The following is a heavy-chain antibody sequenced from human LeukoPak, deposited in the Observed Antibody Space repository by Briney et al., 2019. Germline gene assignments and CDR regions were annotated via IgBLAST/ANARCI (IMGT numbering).Heavy chain of an antibody. CDR3: ARRRDSSSLFYYYYYMDV. CDR2: INHSAST. J-gene: IGHJ6*03. D-gene: IGHD6-13*01. CDR1: GGSFGGYY. V-gene: IGHV4-34*01. Sequence: SETLSLTCAVYGGSFGGYYWSWIRQPPGKGLEWIGEINHSASTNYNPSLKSRVTISVDTSKNQFSLKLSSVTAADTAVYYCARRRDSSSLFYYYYYMDVWGKGTTVTISS.